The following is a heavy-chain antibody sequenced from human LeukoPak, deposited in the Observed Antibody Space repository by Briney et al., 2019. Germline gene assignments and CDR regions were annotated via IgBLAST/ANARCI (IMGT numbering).Heavy chain of an antibody. CDR1: GGSFSGYY. CDR2: INHSGST. D-gene: IGHD3-16*01. J-gene: IGHJ4*02. CDR3: ARGANWGRSLGY. V-gene: IGHV4-34*01. Sequence: SETLSLTCAVYGGSFSGYYWSWIRQPPGKGLEWIGEINHSGSTNYSPSLKSRVTISVDTSKNQFPLKLSSVTAADTAVYYCARGANWGRSLGYWGQGTLVTVSS.